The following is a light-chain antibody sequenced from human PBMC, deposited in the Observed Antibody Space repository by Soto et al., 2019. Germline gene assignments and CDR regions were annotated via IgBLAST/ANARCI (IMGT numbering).Light chain of an antibody. CDR1: SSDVGGYNY. CDR2: EVS. V-gene: IGLV2-14*01. Sequence: QSVLTQPASVSGSPGQSITISCTGTSSDVGGYNYVSWYRQHPGKAPKLMIFEVSNRPSGVSLRFSGSKSANTASLTISGLQAEDEANYYCSSFTTTRFDVFGPGTKLTVL. CDR3: SSFTTTRFDV. J-gene: IGLJ1*01.